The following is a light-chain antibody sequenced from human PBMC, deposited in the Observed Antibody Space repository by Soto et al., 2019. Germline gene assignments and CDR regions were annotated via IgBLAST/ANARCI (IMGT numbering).Light chain of an antibody. Sequence: AIQLTQSPSSLSASVGDRVTITCRASQGISSYLAWYQQKPGKATKLLIYDASSLESGVPSRFSGSGSGTEFTLTISSLKTDDFATYYCQQYNSYSWTFGQGTKVDIK. CDR1: QGISSY. J-gene: IGKJ1*01. CDR3: QQYNSYSWT. V-gene: IGKV1-13*02. CDR2: DAS.